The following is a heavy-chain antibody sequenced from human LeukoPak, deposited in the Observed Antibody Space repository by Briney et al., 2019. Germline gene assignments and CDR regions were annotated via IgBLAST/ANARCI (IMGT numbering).Heavy chain of an antibody. D-gene: IGHD7-27*01. Sequence: QAGGSLRLSCAASGFTFSSYGMHWVRQAPGKGLEWVAVIWYDGSNKYYADSVKGRFTISGDNSKNTLYLQMNSLRAEDTAVYYCARSTGDGYYGMDVWGQGTTVTVSS. CDR1: GFTFSSYG. CDR2: IWYDGSNK. J-gene: IGHJ6*02. V-gene: IGHV3-33*01. CDR3: ARSTGDGYYGMDV.